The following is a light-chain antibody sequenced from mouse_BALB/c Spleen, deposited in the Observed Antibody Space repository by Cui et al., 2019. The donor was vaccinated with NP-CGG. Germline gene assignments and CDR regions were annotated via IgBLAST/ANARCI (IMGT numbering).Light chain of an antibody. CDR2: GTN. V-gene: IGLV1*01. CDR3: ALWYSNHWV. CDR1: TGAVTTSNY. J-gene: IGLJ1*01. Sequence: QAVLTQESVLTTSPGETVTLTCRSSTGAVTTSNYANWAQEKPDHLFTGLIGGTNNRAPGVPAKFSGSLIGDKAALTITGAQTEDEAIYFCALWYSNHWVFGGGTKLTVL.